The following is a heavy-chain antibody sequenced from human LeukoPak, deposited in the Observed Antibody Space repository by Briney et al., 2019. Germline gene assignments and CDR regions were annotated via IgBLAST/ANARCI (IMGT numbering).Heavy chain of an antibody. Sequence: SETLSLTCTVSGGSISSYYWSWIRQPPGKGLEWIGSIYYSGSTYYNPSLKSRVTISVDTSKNQFSLKLSSVTAAGTAVYYCARQARRYCSSTSCYARSFFDYWGQGTLVTVSS. J-gene: IGHJ4*02. CDR2: IYYSGST. V-gene: IGHV4-59*05. D-gene: IGHD2-2*01. CDR1: GGSISSYY. CDR3: ARQARRYCSSTSCYARSFFDY.